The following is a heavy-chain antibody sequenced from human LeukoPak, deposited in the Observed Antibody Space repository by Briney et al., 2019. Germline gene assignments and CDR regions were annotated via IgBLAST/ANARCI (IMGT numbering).Heavy chain of an antibody. Sequence: PGGSLRLSCAASGFTFSNAWMSWVRQAPGKGLEWVGRIKSKTDGGTTDYAAPVKGRFTISRDDSKNTLYLQMNSLKTEDTAVYYCVDYDSSGYTDAFDIWGQGTMVTISS. V-gene: IGHV3-15*01. CDR3: VDYDSSGYTDAFDI. CDR1: GFTFSNAW. J-gene: IGHJ3*02. CDR2: IKSKTDGGTT. D-gene: IGHD3-22*01.